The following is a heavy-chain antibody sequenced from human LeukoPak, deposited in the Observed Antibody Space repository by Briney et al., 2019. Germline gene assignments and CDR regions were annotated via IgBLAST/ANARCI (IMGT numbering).Heavy chain of an antibody. CDR1: GYTFTGYY. CDR3: ARDLKKARGYSYGYGY. J-gene: IGHJ4*02. V-gene: IGHV1-2*04. CDR2: INPNSGGT. Sequence: GASVKVSCKASGYTFTGYYMHWVRQAPGQGLEWMGWINPNSGGTNYAQKFQGWVTMTRDTSISTAYMELSRLRSDDTAVYYCARDLKKARGYSYGYGYWGQGTLVTVSS. D-gene: IGHD5-18*01.